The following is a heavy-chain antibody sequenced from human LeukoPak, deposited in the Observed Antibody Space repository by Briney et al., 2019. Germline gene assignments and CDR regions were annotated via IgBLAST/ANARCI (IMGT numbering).Heavy chain of an antibody. D-gene: IGHD4-17*01. CDR2: ISYIGST. CDR1: ADSFSSHY. J-gene: IGHJ3*02. V-gene: IGHV4-59*11. CDR3: ARDLVTVTKGFDI. Sequence: SETLSLTCAVSADSFSSHYWTWIRQSPGKGLEGIGYISYIGSTNYNPSLKSRVTISIDTSKNQFSLKLRSVTAADTAVYYCARDLVTVTKGFDIWGQGTMVSVSS.